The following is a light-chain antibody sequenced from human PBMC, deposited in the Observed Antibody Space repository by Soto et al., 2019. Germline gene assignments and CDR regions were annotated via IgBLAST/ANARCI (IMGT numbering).Light chain of an antibody. CDR1: NSDIGAYNY. CDR2: EVN. Sequence: QSALTQPASVSGSPGQSITISCTGTNSDIGAYNYVSWYQQHPGKAPKLMIYEVNNRPSGVSNRFSASKSGNTASLTISGLQAEDEADYYCSSHTRSVTLVFGGGTQLTVL. J-gene: IGLJ2*01. CDR3: SSHTRSVTLV. V-gene: IGLV2-14*01.